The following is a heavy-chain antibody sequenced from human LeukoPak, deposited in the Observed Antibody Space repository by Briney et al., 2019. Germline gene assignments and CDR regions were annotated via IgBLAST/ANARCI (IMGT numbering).Heavy chain of an antibody. CDR1: GFTFSSYS. V-gene: IGHV3-21*01. J-gene: IGHJ6*02. CDR2: ISGGSTYI. Sequence: GGSLRLSCAASGFTFSSYSMNWVRQAPGEGLEWVSSISGGSTYIDYADSVKGRFTISRDNAKNSLYLQMNSLRAEDTAVYYCARDVYYGMDVWGQGTTVTVSS. CDR3: ARDVYYGMDV.